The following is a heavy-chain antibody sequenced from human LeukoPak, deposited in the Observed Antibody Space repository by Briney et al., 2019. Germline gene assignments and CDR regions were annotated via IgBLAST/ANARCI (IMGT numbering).Heavy chain of an antibody. CDR2: ISSSSSYI. D-gene: IGHD5-12*01. Sequence: GGSLRLSCAASGFTFSNYGMNWVRQAPGKGLEWVSSISSSSSYIYYADSVKGRFTISRDNAKNSLYLQMNSLRAEDTAVYYCARENTYSGYDSVFDYWGQGTLVTVSS. J-gene: IGHJ4*02. CDR1: GFTFSNYG. CDR3: ARENTYSGYDSVFDY. V-gene: IGHV3-21*01.